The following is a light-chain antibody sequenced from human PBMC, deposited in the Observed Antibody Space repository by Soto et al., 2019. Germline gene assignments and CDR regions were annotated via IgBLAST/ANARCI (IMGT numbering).Light chain of an antibody. CDR3: QQYNDFQYT. CDR1: QSIGSW. Sequence: DIQMTQSPSTLSASVGDGVTITCRASQSIGSWLAWYQQKPGKAPKLLIYKATNLHSGVPSRFSGSGSGTDFSLTISSLQPVDSATYFCQQYNDFQYTFGPGTKLEI. V-gene: IGKV1-5*03. CDR2: KAT. J-gene: IGKJ2*01.